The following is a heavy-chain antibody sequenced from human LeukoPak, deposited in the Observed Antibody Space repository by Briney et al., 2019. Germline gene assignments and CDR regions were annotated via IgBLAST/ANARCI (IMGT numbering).Heavy chain of an antibody. V-gene: IGHV3-23*01. CDR1: GFTFSSYA. D-gene: IGHD5-24*01. CDR2: ISGSGGST. Sequence: GGSLRLSCAASGFTFSSYAMSWVRQAPGKGLEWVSAISGSGGSTYYADSVKGRFTISRDNPKNMLYLEMNSLRAEDTAVYYCARWADGRRLDYWGQGTLVTVS. J-gene: IGHJ4*02. CDR3: ARWADGRRLDY.